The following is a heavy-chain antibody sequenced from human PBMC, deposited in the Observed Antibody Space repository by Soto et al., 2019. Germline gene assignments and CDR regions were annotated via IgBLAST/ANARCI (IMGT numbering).Heavy chain of an antibody. CDR2: IIPNFGTA. J-gene: IGHJ3*02. V-gene: IGHV1-69*13. Sequence: SVKVSCKASGGTFSSYAISWVRQAPGQGLEWMGGIIPNFGTANYAQKFQGRVTITADESTSTAYMELSSLRSEDTAVYYCARDRPTTVGLIPGGRDAFDIWGQGTMVTVSS. CDR3: ARDRPTTVGLIPGGRDAFDI. D-gene: IGHD4-17*01. CDR1: GGTFSSYA.